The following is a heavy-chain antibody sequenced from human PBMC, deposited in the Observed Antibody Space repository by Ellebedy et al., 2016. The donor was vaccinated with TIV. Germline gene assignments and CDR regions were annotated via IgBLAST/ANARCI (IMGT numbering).Heavy chain of an antibody. CDR1: GGTFSSYA. CDR3: ARDNMIVALDYYYYYMDV. CDR2: IIPIFGTA. V-gene: IGHV1-69*13. D-gene: IGHD3-22*01. J-gene: IGHJ6*03. Sequence: SVKVSXKASGGTFSSYAISWVRQAPGQGLEWMGGIIPIFGTANYAQKFQGRVTITADESTSTAYMELSSLRSEDTAVYYCARDNMIVALDYYYYYMDVWGKGTTVTVSS.